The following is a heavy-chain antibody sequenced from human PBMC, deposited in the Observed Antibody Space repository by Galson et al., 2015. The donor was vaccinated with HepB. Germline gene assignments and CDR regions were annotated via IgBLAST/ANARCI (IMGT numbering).Heavy chain of an antibody. V-gene: IGHV1-18*01. Sequence: SVKVSCKASGYTFSSYSITWVRQAPGQGLEWVGWISPHNRYTNYAQNFQGRVTMTTDTSTTTAYMELRSLRSDDTAVYYCARGALVEAVGATQNNWFDPWGRGTLVTVSS. J-gene: IGHJ5*02. CDR2: ISPHNRYT. CDR1: GYTFSSYS. CDR3: ARGALVEAVGATQNNWFDP. D-gene: IGHD2-15*01.